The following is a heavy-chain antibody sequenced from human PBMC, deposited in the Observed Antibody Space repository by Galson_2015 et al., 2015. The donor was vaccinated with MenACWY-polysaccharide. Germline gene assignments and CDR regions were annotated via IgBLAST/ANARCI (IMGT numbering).Heavy chain of an antibody. CDR1: GFTFSSYA. Sequence: SLRLSCAASGFTFSSYAMHWVRQAPGKGLEWVAIISYDGSNKYYADSVKGRFTISRDNSKNTLYLQMNSLRAEDTAVYYCARDYCSRTSCNDMDVWGQGTTVTVS. J-gene: IGHJ6*02. D-gene: IGHD2-2*01. V-gene: IGHV3-30-3*01. CDR2: ISYDGSNK. CDR3: ARDYCSRTSCNDMDV.